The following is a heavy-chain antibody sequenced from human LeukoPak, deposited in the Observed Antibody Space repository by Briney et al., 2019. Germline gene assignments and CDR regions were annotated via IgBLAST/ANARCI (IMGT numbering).Heavy chain of an antibody. D-gene: IGHD5-18*01. CDR2: ISGSGGST. Sequence: GESLKISCKGSGYSFTNYWIGWVRQMPGKGLEWVSAISGSGGSTYYADSVKGRFTISRDNSKNTLYLQMNSLRAEDTAVYYCARDAAYGYDRFDYWGQGTQVTVSS. CDR1: GYSFTNYW. V-gene: IGHV3-23*01. J-gene: IGHJ4*02. CDR3: ARDAAYGYDRFDY.